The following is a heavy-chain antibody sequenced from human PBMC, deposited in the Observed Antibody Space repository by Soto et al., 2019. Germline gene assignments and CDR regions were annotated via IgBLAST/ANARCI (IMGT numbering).Heavy chain of an antibody. CDR3: ARAGAATLSDY. J-gene: IGHJ4*02. D-gene: IGHD2-15*01. V-gene: IGHV4-59*01. CDR1: GGSINNYY. Sequence: QVQLQESGPGLVKPSETLSLTCSVSGGSINNYYCSWIRQPPGKGLEWIGYIYYSGSPNYNPSLKSRVTLSVDTSKNPFSLNLSSVTAADTAVYYCARAGAATLSDYWGQGTLVTVSS. CDR2: IYYSGSP.